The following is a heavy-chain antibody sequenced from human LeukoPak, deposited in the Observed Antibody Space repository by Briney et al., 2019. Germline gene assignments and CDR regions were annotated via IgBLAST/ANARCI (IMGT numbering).Heavy chain of an antibody. D-gene: IGHD3-22*01. CDR1: GFTFSSYW. CDR2: IKQDGSEK. Sequence: GGSLRLSCAASGFTFSSYWMSWVRQAPGKGLEWVANIKQDGSEKYYVDSVKGRFTISRDNAKNSLYLQMNSLRAEDTAVYYCARERAPATMIVALDYWGQGTLVTVSS. CDR3: ARERAPATMIVALDY. J-gene: IGHJ4*02. V-gene: IGHV3-7*01.